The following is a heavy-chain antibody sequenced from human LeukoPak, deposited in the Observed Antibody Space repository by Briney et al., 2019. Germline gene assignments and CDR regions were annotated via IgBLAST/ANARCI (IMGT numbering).Heavy chain of an antibody. Sequence: SETLSLTCAVSGGSISSYFWSWIRQPPGKGLEWIGYIYYTGSTSYNPSLKSRLTISIDTSKNQFSLKLSSVTAADTAVYYCARHQWVPAFDIWGQGTMVTVSS. CDR3: ARHQWVPAFDI. CDR1: GGSISSYF. CDR2: IYYTGST. D-gene: IGHD1-26*01. V-gene: IGHV4-59*08. J-gene: IGHJ3*02.